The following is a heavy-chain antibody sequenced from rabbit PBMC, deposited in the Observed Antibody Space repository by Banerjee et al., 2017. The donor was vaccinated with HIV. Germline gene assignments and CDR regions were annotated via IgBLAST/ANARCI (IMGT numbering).Heavy chain of an antibody. CDR1: GFDFSTYG. D-gene: IGHD3-3*01. Sequence: QEQLVESGGGLVQPGGSLKLSCKASGFDFSTYGVSWVRQAPGKGLEWIGYIDPIFNNTYYANWVNGRFTGSSHNAQNTLYLQLNSLTAADTATYFCARGLVAGVLDLWGPGTLVTVS. CDR3: ARGLVAGVLDL. J-gene: IGHJ4*01. CDR2: IDPIFNNT. V-gene: IGHV1S47*01.